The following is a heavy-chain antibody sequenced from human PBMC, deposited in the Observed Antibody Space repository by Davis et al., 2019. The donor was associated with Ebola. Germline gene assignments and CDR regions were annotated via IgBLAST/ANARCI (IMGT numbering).Heavy chain of an antibody. D-gene: IGHD1-26*01. J-gene: IGHJ4*02. CDR1: GGTFSSYA. CDR3: ARRAGARSGFDS. V-gene: IGHV1-69*04. Sequence: SVKVSCKASGGTFSSYAISWVRQAPGQGLEWMGRIIPILGIANYAQKFQGRVTITADKSTSTAYMELSSLRSDDTAVYYCARRAGARSGFDSWGQGSLVTVSS. CDR2: IIPILGIA.